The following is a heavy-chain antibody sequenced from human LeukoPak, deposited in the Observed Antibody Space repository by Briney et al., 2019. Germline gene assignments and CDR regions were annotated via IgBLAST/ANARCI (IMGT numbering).Heavy chain of an antibody. D-gene: IGHD6-13*01. Sequence: GGSLRPSCAASGFIFSNYGMSWVRQAPGKGLEWVSSISFSSTHIYYADSIQGRFTISRDNAENSLYLQMNSLRAEDTAVYYCARDIAAAGPYFDYWGQGTLVTVSS. J-gene: IGHJ4*02. CDR1: GFIFSNYG. CDR3: ARDIAAAGPYFDY. CDR2: ISFSSTHI. V-gene: IGHV3-21*06.